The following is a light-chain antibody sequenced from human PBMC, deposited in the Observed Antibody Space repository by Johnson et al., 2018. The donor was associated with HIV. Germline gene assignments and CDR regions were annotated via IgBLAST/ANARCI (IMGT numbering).Light chain of an antibody. CDR3: GTWASSLSAGSVV. J-gene: IGLJ1*01. CDR2: DNN. V-gene: IGLV1-51*01. Sequence: QPVLTQPPSVSAAPGQKVTISCSGSSSNIGNNYVSWYQQLPGTAPKLLIYDNNKRPSGIPDRFSGSKSGTSATLGITGLQTGDEADYYCGTWASSLSAGSVVFGTGTKVTVL. CDR1: SSNIGNNY.